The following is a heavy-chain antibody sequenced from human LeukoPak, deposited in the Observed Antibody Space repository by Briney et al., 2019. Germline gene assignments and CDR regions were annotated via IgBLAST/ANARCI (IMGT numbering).Heavy chain of an antibody. D-gene: IGHD1-26*01. CDR1: GFTFTRSA. V-gene: IGHV3-30*02. CDR3: AKRWDSTWSYFDL. J-gene: IGHJ4*02. CDR2: IQYDGDNK. Sequence: GGSLRLSCVASGFTFTRSAMHWVRQAPGKGLEWVAFIQYDGDNKYYADSVKGRFTISRDDSQNTLYLQMNSLTVEETAVYYCAKRWDSTWSYFDLWGQGTLVTVSS.